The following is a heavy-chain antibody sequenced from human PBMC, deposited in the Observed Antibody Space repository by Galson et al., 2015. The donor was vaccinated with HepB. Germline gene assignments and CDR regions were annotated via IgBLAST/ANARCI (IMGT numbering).Heavy chain of an antibody. Sequence: SLRLSCAASGSTFSNYGMHWVRQAPGKGLEWVAVIAYDGSIEYYADSVKGRFTISRDNSKNTLYLQMNSLRAEDTAVYYCAKDLKVEWLRGVDSWGQGTLVTVSS. V-gene: IGHV3-30*18. CDR2: IAYDGSIE. D-gene: IGHD5-12*01. CDR1: GSTFSNYG. CDR3: AKDLKVEWLRGVDS. J-gene: IGHJ4*02.